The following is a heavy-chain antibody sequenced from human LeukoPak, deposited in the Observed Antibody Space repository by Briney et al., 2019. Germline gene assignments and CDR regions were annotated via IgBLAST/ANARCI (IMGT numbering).Heavy chain of an antibody. J-gene: IGHJ4*02. CDR3: ARDPYDGDGDY. D-gene: IGHD4-17*01. CDR2: IYYSGST. CDR1: GGSISSGGYY. Sequence: SQTLSLTCTVSGGSISSGGYYWSWIRQHPGKGLEWIGYIYYSGSTYYNPPLESRVTISVDTSKNQFSLKLSSATAADTAVYYCARDPYDGDGDYWGQGTLVTVSS. V-gene: IGHV4-31*03.